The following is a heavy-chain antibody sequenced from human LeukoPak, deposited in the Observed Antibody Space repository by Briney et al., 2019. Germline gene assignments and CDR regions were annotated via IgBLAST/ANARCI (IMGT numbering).Heavy chain of an antibody. Sequence: GGSLRLSCAASGFTFSNYWMTWVRQAPGKGLEWVANIKQDGSEKFYVDSVKGRFTISRDNAKNSLYLQMNSLRADDTAVYYCASALRVPTPVPFDFWGQGTLVTVSS. D-gene: IGHD5-12*01. J-gene: IGHJ4*02. CDR3: ASALRVPTPVPFDF. CDR1: GFTFSNYW. CDR2: IKQDGSEK. V-gene: IGHV3-7*03.